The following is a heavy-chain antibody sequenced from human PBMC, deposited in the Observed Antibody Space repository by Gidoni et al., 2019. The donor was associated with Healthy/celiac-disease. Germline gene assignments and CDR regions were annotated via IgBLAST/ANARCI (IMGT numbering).Heavy chain of an antibody. CDR3: AREGPDYYGSGGLFDY. CDR1: GASISSGSYY. D-gene: IGHD3-10*01. CDR2: IYTSGST. V-gene: IGHV4-61*02. J-gene: IGHJ4*02. Sequence: QVQLQESGPGLVKPSQTLSLTCTVYGASISSGSYYWSWIRQPAGTGLEWLGRIYTSGSTNYNPSLKSRVTISVDTSKNQFSLKLSSVTAADTAVYYCAREGPDYYGSGGLFDYWGQGTLVTVSS.